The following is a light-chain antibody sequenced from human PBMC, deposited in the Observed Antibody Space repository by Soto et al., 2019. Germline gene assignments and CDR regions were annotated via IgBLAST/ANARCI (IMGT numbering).Light chain of an antibody. CDR3: QQRINWPALT. J-gene: IGKJ4*01. V-gene: IGKV3-11*01. Sequence: EIVLTQSPATLSLSPGERATLSCRASQSVNSYLAWYQQKPGQGPRLLIYDASNRATGIPARFSGSGSGTDFTLTISSLEPEDFAVYYCQQRINWPALTFGGGTNVDIK. CDR2: DAS. CDR1: QSVNSY.